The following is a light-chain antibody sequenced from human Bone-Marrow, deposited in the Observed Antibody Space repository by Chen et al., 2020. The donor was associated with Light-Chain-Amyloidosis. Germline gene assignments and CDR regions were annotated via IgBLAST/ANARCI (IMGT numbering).Light chain of an antibody. Sequence: SYVLTPPSSVTVAPGQTATIACGGKHIGSTSVHWYQQTQGQAPRLVVYDASDRPSGIPERLSGSNAGNTATLTISRVEAGDEADYYCQVWDRSSDRPVFGGGTKLTVL. CDR2: DAS. V-gene: IGLV3-21*02. CDR3: QVWDRSSDRPV. J-gene: IGLJ3*02. CDR1: HIGSTS.